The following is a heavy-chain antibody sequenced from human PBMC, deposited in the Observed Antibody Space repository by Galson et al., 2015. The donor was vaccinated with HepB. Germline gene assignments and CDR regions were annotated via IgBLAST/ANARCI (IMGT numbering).Heavy chain of an antibody. V-gene: IGHV3-9*01. J-gene: IGHJ4*02. CDR2: ISWNSGRI. CDR3: AKDAGFYGSGTYHANLEN. D-gene: IGHD3-10*01. CDR1: GFTFDDYA. Sequence: SLRLSCAASGFTFDDYAMHWVRQAPGKGLEWVSGISWNSGRIGYADSVKGRFIISRDNAKNSLYLQMNSLRAEDTALFYFAKDAGFYGSGTYHANLENWGQGTLVTVSS.